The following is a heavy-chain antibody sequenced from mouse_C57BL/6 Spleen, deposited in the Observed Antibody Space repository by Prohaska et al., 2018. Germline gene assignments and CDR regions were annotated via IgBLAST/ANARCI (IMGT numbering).Heavy chain of an antibody. CDR1: GYTFTSYW. CDR3: ARGLLYYGSSYAMDY. CDR2: IDPSDSYT. V-gene: IGHV1-69*01. J-gene: IGHJ4*01. D-gene: IGHD1-1*01. Sequence: QVQLQQPGAELVMPGASVKLSCKASGYTFTSYWMHWVKQRPGQGLEWIGEIDPSDSYTNYNQKFKGKATLTVDKSSSTAYMQLSSLTSEDSAVYYCARGLLYYGSSYAMDYWGQGTSVTVSS.